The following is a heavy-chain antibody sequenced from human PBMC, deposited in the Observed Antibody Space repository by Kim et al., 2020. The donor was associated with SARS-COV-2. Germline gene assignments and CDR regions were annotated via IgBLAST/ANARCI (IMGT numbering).Heavy chain of an antibody. J-gene: IGHJ4*02. Sequence: ADSVKGRFTISRDNAKNSLYLQMNSLRDEDTAVYYCARDRYSSSWYPFDYWGQGTLVTVSS. D-gene: IGHD6-13*01. CDR3: ARDRYSSSWYPFDY. V-gene: IGHV3-48*02.